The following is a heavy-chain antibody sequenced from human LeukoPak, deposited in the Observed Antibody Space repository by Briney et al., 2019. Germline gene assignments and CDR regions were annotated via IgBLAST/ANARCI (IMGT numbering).Heavy chain of an antibody. CDR1: GGSFSGYY. CDR3: AGLKDLYSSGWYRDY. Sequence: SETLSLTCAVYGGSFSGYYWSWIRQPPGKGLEWIGEINHSGSTNYNPSLKSRVTISVDTSKNQFSLKLSSVTAADTAVYYCAGLKDLYSSGWYRDYWGQGTLVTVSS. CDR2: INHSGST. V-gene: IGHV4-34*01. D-gene: IGHD6-19*01. J-gene: IGHJ4*02.